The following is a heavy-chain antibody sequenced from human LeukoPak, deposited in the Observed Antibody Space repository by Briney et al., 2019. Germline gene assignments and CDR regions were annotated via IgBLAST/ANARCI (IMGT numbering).Heavy chain of an antibody. D-gene: IGHD3-10*01. CDR1: GYTFTSYG. CDR2: INNYNGNT. J-gene: IGHJ4*02. V-gene: IGHV1-18*01. Sequence: ASVKVSCKASGYTFTSYGITWVRQAPGQGLEWMGWINNYNGNTNYAQKLQGRVTMTTDTSANTAYMEVSSLRSDDTAVYYCARGGVDYYGSGTYYLMYYFDYWGQGALVTVSS. CDR3: ARGGVDYYGSGTYYLMYYFDY.